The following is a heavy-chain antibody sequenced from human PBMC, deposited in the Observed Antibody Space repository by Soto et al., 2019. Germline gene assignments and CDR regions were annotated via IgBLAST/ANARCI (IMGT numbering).Heavy chain of an antibody. J-gene: IGHJ6*02. Sequence: ASVKVSCKASGYTFTGYYIHWVRQAPGQGLEWMGWINPNSGGTNYAQKFQGWVTMTRDTSISTAYMELSRLRSDNTAVYYCARELSALRYFAWPPMDVGGQGTTVTVS. CDR3: ARELSALRYFAWPPMDV. D-gene: IGHD3-9*01. V-gene: IGHV1-2*04. CDR1: GYTFTGYY. CDR2: INPNSGGT.